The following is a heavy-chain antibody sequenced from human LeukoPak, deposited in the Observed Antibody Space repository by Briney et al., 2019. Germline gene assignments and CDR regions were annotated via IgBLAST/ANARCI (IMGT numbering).Heavy chain of an antibody. J-gene: IGHJ5*02. D-gene: IGHD2-2*01. CDR3: AKDHQLPPNNWFDP. CDR1: GFTFSSYA. CDR2: ISGSGGST. Sequence: PGGSLRLSCAASGFTFSSYAMSWVRQAPGKGLEWVSAISGSGGSTYYADSVKGRFTISRDNSKNTLYLQMNSLRAEDTAVYYCAKDHQLPPNNWFDPWAREPWSPSPQ. V-gene: IGHV3-23*01.